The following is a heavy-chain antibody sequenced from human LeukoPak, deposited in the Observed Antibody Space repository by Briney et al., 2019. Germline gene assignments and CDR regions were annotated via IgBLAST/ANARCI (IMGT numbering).Heavy chain of an antibody. D-gene: IGHD6-13*01. V-gene: IGHV3-66*01. CDR1: EFTVSSNY. Sequence: PGRSLRLSCAASEFTVSSNYMNWVRQAPGKGLEWVSVIYSGGSTYYADSVEGRFTISRDNSKNTLYLQMNSLRAEDTAVYYCAGGARRQQPFDYWGQGTLVTVSS. CDR3: AGGARRQQPFDY. J-gene: IGHJ4*02. CDR2: IYSGGST.